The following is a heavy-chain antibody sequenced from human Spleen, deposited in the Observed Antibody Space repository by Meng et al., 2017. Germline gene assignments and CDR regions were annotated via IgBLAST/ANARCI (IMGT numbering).Heavy chain of an antibody. CDR3: ARGGYSYQRDYYFDY. CDR2: IYPGDSDT. Sequence: GGSLRLSCKGSGYSFTSYWIAWVRQMPGKGLEWIGIIYPGDSDTTYSPSFQGQVTISADKSISTAYLQWSSLKASDTAMYYCARGGYSYQRDYYFDYWGQGTLVTVSS. CDR1: GYSFTSYW. V-gene: IGHV5-51*01. J-gene: IGHJ4*02. D-gene: IGHD5-18*01.